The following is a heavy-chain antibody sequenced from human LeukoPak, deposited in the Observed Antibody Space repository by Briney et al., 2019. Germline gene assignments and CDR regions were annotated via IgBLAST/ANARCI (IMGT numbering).Heavy chain of an antibody. J-gene: IGHJ4*02. CDR3: SRLPEYYDSSDYYPWDY. V-gene: IGHV4-39*01. CDR1: GGSISSSSYS. D-gene: IGHD3-22*01. Sequence: NPSETLSLTCTVSGGSISSSSYSWGWIRQPPGKGLEWIGSIYYSGSTYYSPSLESRVTISVDPSKNQFSLKLSSVTAADTAVYYCSRLPEYYDSSDYYPWDYWGQGTLVTVSS. CDR2: IYYSGST.